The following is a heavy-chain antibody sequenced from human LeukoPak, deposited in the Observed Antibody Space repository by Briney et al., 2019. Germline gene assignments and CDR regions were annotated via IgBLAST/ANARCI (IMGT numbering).Heavy chain of an antibody. J-gene: IGHJ4*02. CDR1: GFTFSSYG. CDR2: ISGSGGNT. CDR3: AKPYYYDSSGPFDY. D-gene: IGHD3-22*01. Sequence: GGSLRLSCAASGFTFSSYGMSWVRQAPGKGLEWVSAISGSGGNTYYADSVKGRFTISRDNSKNTLYLQMNSLRAEDTAVYYCAKPYYYDSSGPFDYWGQGTLVTVSS. V-gene: IGHV3-23*01.